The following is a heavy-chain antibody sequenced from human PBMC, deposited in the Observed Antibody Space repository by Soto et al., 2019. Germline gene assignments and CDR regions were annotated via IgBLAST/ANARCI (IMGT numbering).Heavy chain of an antibody. CDR2: TSSSGSTI. Sequence: GGSLRLSCAASGFTFSDYYMSWIRQAPGKGLEWVSYTSSSGSTIYYADSVKGRFTISRDNAKNSLYLQMNSLRAEDTAVYYCARDLSSYCSSTSCYLYYFDYWGQGTLVTVSS. D-gene: IGHD2-2*01. J-gene: IGHJ4*02. CDR3: ARDLSSYCSSTSCYLYYFDY. CDR1: GFTFSDYY. V-gene: IGHV3-11*01.